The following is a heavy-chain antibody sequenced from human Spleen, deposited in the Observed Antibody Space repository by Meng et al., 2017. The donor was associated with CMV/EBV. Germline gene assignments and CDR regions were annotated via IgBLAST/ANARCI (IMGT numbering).Heavy chain of an antibody. J-gene: IGHJ5*02. D-gene: IGHD2-2*01. V-gene: IGHV4-34*01. Sequence: VYGVSFSGYYWSGGRQSPGKGLEWIGEIKHSGSTNYIPSLKSRVTISVDTSKSQFSLKLTSVTAADTAVYYCARLLPAAWYNWFDPWGQGILVTVSS. CDR2: IKHSGST. CDR3: ARLLPAAWYNWFDP. CDR1: GVSFSGYY.